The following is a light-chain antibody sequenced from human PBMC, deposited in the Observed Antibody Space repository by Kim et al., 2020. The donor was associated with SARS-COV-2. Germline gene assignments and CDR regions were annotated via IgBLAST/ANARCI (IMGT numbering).Light chain of an antibody. Sequence: PGESAPPSCRASQSLGRSFLAWYQQKPGQAPKLLISGAPTRATGIPDRFSGSGSGTDFTLTISRLEPEDFAVYYCQQYDNVPRTFGRGTKVDIK. CDR2: GAP. V-gene: IGKV3-20*01. CDR3: QQYDNVPRT. CDR1: QSLGRSF. J-gene: IGKJ1*01.